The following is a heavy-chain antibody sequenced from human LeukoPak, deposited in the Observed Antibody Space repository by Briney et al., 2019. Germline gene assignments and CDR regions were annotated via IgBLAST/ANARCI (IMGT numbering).Heavy chain of an antibody. CDR1: GFTFSSYA. Sequence: GGSLRLSCAASGFTFSSYAMHWVRQAPGKGLEWVAVISYDGSNKYYADSVKGRFTIYRDNSKNTLYLQMNSLRAEDTAVYYCARDNYDILTGYYTGPDYWGQGTLVTVSS. V-gene: IGHV3-30*04. D-gene: IGHD3-9*01. J-gene: IGHJ4*02. CDR2: ISYDGSNK. CDR3: ARDNYDILTGYYTGPDY.